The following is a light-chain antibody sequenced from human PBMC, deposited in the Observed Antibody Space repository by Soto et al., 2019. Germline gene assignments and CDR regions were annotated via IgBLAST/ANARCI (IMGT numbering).Light chain of an antibody. CDR2: EVS. V-gene: IGLV2-8*01. CDR3: SSFAGNTNVV. CDR1: SSDVGGYNY. Sequence: QSALTQPPSASGSPGQSVTISCTGTSSDVGGYNYVSWYQQHPGKAPKLMISEVSNRPSGVPDRFSGSKSGNTASLTVSGLHAEEEADYYCSSFAGNTNVVFGGGTKLTVL. J-gene: IGLJ2*01.